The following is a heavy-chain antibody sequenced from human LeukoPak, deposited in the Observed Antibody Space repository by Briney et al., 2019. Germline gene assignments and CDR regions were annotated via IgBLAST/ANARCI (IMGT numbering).Heavy chain of an antibody. CDR2: IYYSGST. CDR3: ARLSGYYDSSGYNFRVCYFDY. J-gene: IGHJ4*02. D-gene: IGHD3-22*01. CDR1: GGSISSSSYY. V-gene: IGHV4-39*01. Sequence: PETLSLTCTVSGGSISSSSYYWGWIRQPPGKGLEWIGSIYYSGSTYYNPSLKSRVTISVDTSKNQFSLKLSSVTAADTAVYYCARLSGYYDSSGYNFRVCYFDYWGQGTLVTVSS.